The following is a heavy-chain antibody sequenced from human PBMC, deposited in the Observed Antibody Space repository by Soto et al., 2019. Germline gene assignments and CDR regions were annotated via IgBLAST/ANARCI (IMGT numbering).Heavy chain of an antibody. J-gene: IGHJ6*02. Sequence: QVQLVESGGGVVQPGRSLRLSCVASAFTFSSYGMHWFRQAPGKGLEWVALISYDAGNKYYTESVRGRFTISRDNAKNMLYLKMNSLRAEDTAVYFCAKETTLYSSSWYLSGMDVWGQGTTVIVSS. D-gene: IGHD6-13*01. CDR1: AFTFSSYG. V-gene: IGHV3-30*18. CDR2: ISYDAGNK. CDR3: AKETTLYSSSWYLSGMDV.